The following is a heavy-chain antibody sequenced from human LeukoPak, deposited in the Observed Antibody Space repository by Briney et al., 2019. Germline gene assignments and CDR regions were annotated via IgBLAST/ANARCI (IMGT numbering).Heavy chain of an antibody. CDR3: ARTKDWGSLDY. Sequence: PSETLSLTCTVSGXSISSSYWSWIRQPPGKGPEWIAYIYYSGSTHYNPSLKSRVTISVDTSKNQFSLKLTSVTAADTAVFYCARTKDWGSLDYWGQGTLVTVSS. CDR2: IYYSGST. CDR1: GXSISSSY. V-gene: IGHV4-59*01. J-gene: IGHJ4*02. D-gene: IGHD7-27*01.